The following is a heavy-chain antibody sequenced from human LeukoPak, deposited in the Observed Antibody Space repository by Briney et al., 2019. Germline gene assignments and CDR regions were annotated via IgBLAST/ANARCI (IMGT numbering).Heavy chain of an antibody. J-gene: IGHJ4*02. CDR3: AKSPQSGSYLYFDY. Sequence: GGSLRLSCAASGFTFSGYAMSWVRQAPGKGLEWVSAISGSGGSTYYADSVKGRFTISRDNSKNTLYLQMNSLRAEDTAVYYCAKSPQSGSYLYFDYWGQGTLVTVSS. D-gene: IGHD1-26*01. CDR2: ISGSGGST. CDR1: GFTFSGYA. V-gene: IGHV3-23*01.